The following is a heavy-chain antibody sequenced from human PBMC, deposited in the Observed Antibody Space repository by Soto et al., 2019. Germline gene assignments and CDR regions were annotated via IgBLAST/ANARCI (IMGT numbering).Heavy chain of an antibody. V-gene: IGHV3-15*07. CDR2: IKRNADGATT. CDR3: TTDIYPQSFVDIYDI. D-gene: IGHD3-9*01. Sequence: EHLVESGGGLVKTGGSLTLSCAASGFTFSNTWLNWVRQAPGKGLEWVGRIKRNADGATTDYAASVTGRFTISREDSRTTLTLQMNSLKVEDTAVYFCTTDIYPQSFVDIYDIWGQGTRVTVSS. J-gene: IGHJ3*02. CDR1: GFTFSNTW.